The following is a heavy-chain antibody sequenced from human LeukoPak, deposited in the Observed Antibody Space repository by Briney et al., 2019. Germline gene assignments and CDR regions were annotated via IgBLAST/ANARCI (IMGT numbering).Heavy chain of an antibody. CDR2: IYYSGST. CDR3: ARLRYCSSTSRYYFDY. Sequence: SETLSLTCTVSGGSISSSSYYWGWIRQPPGKGLEWIGSIYYSGSTYYNPSLKSRVTISVDTSKNQFSLKLSSVTAADTALYYCARLRYCSSTSRYYFDYWGQGILVTVSS. V-gene: IGHV4-39*01. J-gene: IGHJ4*02. D-gene: IGHD2-2*01. CDR1: GGSISSSSYY.